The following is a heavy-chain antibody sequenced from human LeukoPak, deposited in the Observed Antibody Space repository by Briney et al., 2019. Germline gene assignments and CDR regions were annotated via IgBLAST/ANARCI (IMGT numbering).Heavy chain of an antibody. CDR1: GYTFTGYY. D-gene: IGHD3-10*02. CDR3: ARGGPIRITMFAFDY. V-gene: IGHV1-2*02. J-gene: IGHJ4*02. CDR2: INPSSGGT. Sequence: AASVKVSCKASGYTFTGYYMHWVRQAPGQGLEWMGWINPSSGGTNYAQKFQGRVTMTRDTSISTAYMELSRLRSDDTAVYYCARGGPIRITMFAFDYWGQGTLVTVSS.